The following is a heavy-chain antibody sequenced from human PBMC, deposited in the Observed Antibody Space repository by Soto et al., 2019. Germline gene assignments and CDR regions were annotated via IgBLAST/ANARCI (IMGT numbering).Heavy chain of an antibody. CDR1: GGTFSTYA. D-gene: IGHD1-20*01. V-gene: IGHV1-69*12. Sequence: QVHLVQSGAEVKKPGSSVKVSCKASGGTFSTYAISWVRQAPGQGLEWMGGIIPIFGTANYAQKFQGRVTITADEATSTAYMELSSLRSEDTAVFYCSREYNWNERYYGMDVWGQGTTVTVSS. J-gene: IGHJ6*02. CDR2: IIPIFGTA. CDR3: SREYNWNERYYGMDV.